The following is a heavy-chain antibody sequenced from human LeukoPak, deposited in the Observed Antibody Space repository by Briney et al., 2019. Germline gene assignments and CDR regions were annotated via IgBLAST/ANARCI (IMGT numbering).Heavy chain of an antibody. J-gene: IGHJ6*02. D-gene: IGHD3-10*01. Sequence: GGSLRLSCAASGFTFSSYAMSWVRQAPGKGLEWVSAISGSGGSTYYADSVKGRFTISRDNSKNTLYLQMNSLRAEDTAVYYCAKDLRYYYGSGSYYYYGMDVWGQGTMVTVSS. CDR2: ISGSGGST. CDR1: GFTFSSYA. CDR3: AKDLRYYYGSGSYYYYGMDV. V-gene: IGHV3-23*01.